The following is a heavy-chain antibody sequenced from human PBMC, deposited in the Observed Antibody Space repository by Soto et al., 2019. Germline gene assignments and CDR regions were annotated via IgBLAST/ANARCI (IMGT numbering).Heavy chain of an antibody. CDR3: ARDLYSSSPGYYYYYGMDV. CDR1: GFTFSSYG. D-gene: IGHD6-13*01. J-gene: IGHJ6*02. CDR2: IWYDGSNK. V-gene: IGHV3-33*01. Sequence: GGSLRLSCAASGFTFSSYGMHWVRQAPGKGLEWVAVIWYDGSNKYYADSVKGRFTISRDNSKNTLYLQMNSLRAEDTAVYYCARDLYSSSPGYYYYYGMDVWGQGTTVTVSS.